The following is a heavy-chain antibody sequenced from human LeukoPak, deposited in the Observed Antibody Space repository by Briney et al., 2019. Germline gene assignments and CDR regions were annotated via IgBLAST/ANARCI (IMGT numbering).Heavy chain of an antibody. J-gene: IGHJ3*02. CDR1: GFTFSNYG. CDR2: ISSSGSII. CDR3: ARGATRRSSGAFDI. V-gene: IGHV3-48*04. D-gene: IGHD6-6*01. Sequence: PGGSLRLSCATSGFTFSNYGMTWVRQAPGKGLEWISYISSSGSIINYADSVKGRFTISRDNAKNSLYLQMNSLRAEDTAVYYCARGATRRSSGAFDIWGQGTMVTVSS.